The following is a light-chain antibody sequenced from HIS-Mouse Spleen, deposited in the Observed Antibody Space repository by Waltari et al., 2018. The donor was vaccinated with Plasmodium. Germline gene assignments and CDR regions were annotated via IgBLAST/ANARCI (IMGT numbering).Light chain of an antibody. J-gene: IGLJ3*02. CDR2: EDS. V-gene: IGLV3-10*01. Sequence: SYELTQPPSVSVSPGQTARITCSGDALPKKSAYWYQQKSGQAPVLVIYEDSKRPSGIPERFSGSSSGTMATVTISGAQVEDEADYYCYSTDISGNHRVFGGGTKLTVL. CDR1: ALPKKS. CDR3: YSTDISGNHRV.